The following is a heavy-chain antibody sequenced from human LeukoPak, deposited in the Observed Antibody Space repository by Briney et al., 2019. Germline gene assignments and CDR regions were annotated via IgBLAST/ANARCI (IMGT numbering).Heavy chain of an antibody. CDR1: GFTVSSNY. V-gene: IGHV3-66*01. J-gene: IGHJ4*02. D-gene: IGHD4-23*01. CDR2: IYSGGST. Sequence: GGSLRLSCAASGFTVSSNYMSWVRQAPGKGLEWVSVIYSGGSTYYADSVKGRFTISRDNSKNTLYLQINSLRAEDTAVYYCASRSRGNSIGLWGQGTLVTVSS. CDR3: ASRSRGNSIGL.